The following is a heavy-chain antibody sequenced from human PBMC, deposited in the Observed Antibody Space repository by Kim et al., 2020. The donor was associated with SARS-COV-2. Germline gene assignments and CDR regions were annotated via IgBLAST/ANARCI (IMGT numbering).Heavy chain of an antibody. Sequence: NPSLKSRVAISVDTSKNHFSLNLNSVTAADTAVYYCARGLSGWGAFDIWGQGTVVTVSS. D-gene: IGHD3-16*01. CDR3: ARGLSGWGAFDI. J-gene: IGHJ3*02. V-gene: IGHV4-39*07.